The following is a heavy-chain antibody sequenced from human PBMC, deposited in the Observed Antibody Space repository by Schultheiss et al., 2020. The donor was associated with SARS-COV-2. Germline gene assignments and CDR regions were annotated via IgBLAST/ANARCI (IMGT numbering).Heavy chain of an antibody. V-gene: IGHV1-18*01. CDR3: ARPLTYRWDFDAFDI. D-gene: IGHD1-26*01. CDR2: ISAYNGNT. Sequence: ASVKVSCKASGYTFTSYGISWVRQAPGQGLEWMGWISAYNGNTNYAQKLQGRVTMTTDTSTSTAYMELRSLRSDDTAVYYCARPLTYRWDFDAFDIWGQGTMVTVSS. J-gene: IGHJ3*02. CDR1: GYTFTSYG.